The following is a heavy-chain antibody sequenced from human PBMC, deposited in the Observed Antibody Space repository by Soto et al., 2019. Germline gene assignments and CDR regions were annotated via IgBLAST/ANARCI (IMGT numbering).Heavy chain of an antibody. CDR3: ARVFDSSGNHYYYYYGMDV. V-gene: IGHV4-61*08. CDR1: GGSISSGGYY. Sequence: SETLSLTCTVSGGSISSGGYYWSWIRQHPGKGLEWIGYIYYSGSTNYNPSLKSRVTISVDTSKNQFSLKLSSVTAADTAVYYCARVFDSSGNHYYYYYGMDVWGQGTTVTVSS. D-gene: IGHD3-22*01. CDR2: IYYSGST. J-gene: IGHJ6*02.